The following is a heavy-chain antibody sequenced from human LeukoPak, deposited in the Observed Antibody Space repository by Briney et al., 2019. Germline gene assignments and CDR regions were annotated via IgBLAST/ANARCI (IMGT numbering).Heavy chain of an antibody. D-gene: IGHD3-3*01. CDR1: GYTFTSYG. CDR3: TTADRGFWSGHYTTAKLDY. J-gene: IGHJ4*02. V-gene: IGHV1-18*01. Sequence: ASVKVSCKASGYTFTSYGISWVRQAPGQGLEWMGWISAYNGNTNYAQKLQGRVTMTTDTSTSTAYMELRSLKTEDTAVYYCTTADRGFWSGHYTTAKLDYWGQGTLVTVSS. CDR2: ISAYNGNT.